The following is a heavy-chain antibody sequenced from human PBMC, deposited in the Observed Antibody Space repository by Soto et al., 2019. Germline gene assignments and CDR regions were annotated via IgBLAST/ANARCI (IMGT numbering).Heavy chain of an antibody. J-gene: IGHJ6*02. CDR2: MNPNSGNT. CDR3: ASIPLGVPAASGMDV. V-gene: IGHV1-8*01. Sequence: QVQLVQSGTEVKKPGASVKVSCKASGYTFTSYDINWVRQATGQGLEWMGWMNPNSGNTGYAQKFQGRVTTARNTYIGTAYMELRSLRSEDTAVYYCASIPLGVPAASGMDVWGQGTTVTVS. D-gene: IGHD2-2*01. CDR1: GYTFTSYD.